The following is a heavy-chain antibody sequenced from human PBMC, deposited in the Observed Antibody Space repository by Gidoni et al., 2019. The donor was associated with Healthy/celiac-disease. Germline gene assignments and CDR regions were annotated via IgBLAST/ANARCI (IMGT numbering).Heavy chain of an antibody. CDR3: AKEGDYYDFWSGYLNLLV. CDR2: ISGSGGST. Sequence: EVQLLESGGGLVQPGGSLRLSCAASGFTFSSYAMSWVRLAPGKGLEWVSVISGSGGSTYYADSVKGRFTISRDNSKNTLYLQMNSLRAEDTAVYYCAKEGDYYDFWSGYLNLLVWGQGTTVTVSS. D-gene: IGHD3-3*01. J-gene: IGHJ6*02. CDR1: GFTFSSYA. V-gene: IGHV3-23*01.